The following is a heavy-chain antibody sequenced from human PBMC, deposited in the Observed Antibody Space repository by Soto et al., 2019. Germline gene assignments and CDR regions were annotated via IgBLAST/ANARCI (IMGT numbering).Heavy chain of an antibody. CDR2: IKSKTDGGTT. V-gene: IGHV3-15*01. CDR1: GFTFSNAW. CDR3: TTYYYDFWSGYYDAFDI. D-gene: IGHD3-3*01. Sequence: EVQLVESGGGLVKPGGSLRLSCAASGFTFSNAWMSWVRQAPGKGLEWVGRIKSKTDGGTTDYAAPVKGRFTISRDDSKNTLYLQMNSLKTEDTAVYYCTTYYYDFWSGYYDAFDIWGQGTMVTVSS. J-gene: IGHJ3*02.